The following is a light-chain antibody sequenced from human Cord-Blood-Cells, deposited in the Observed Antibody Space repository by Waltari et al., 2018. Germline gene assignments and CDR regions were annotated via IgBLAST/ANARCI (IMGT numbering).Light chain of an antibody. J-gene: IGKJ1*01. CDR1: QGISSY. CDR2: AAS. V-gene: IGKV1-8*01. Sequence: AIRITQSPSSLSASTGDGVTMTCRASQGISSYLAWYQQKPGKAPKHLIYAASTLQSGVPSRFSGSGSGTDFTLTISCLQSEDFATYYCQQYYSYPRTFGQGTKVEIK. CDR3: QQYYSYPRT.